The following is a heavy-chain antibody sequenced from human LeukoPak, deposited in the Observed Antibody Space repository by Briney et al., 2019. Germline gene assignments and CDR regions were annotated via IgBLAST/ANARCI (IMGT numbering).Heavy chain of an antibody. CDR3: ARKYYDSRGGKSSLDY. J-gene: IGHJ4*02. CDR2: ISSSSSTI. CDR1: GFTFSSYS. D-gene: IGHD3-22*01. Sequence: PGGSLRLSCAASGFTFSSYSMNWVRQAPGKGLEWVSYISSSSSTIYYADSVKGRFTISRDNAKNSLYLQMNSLRAEDTAVYYCARKYYDSRGGKSSLDYWGQGTPVTVSS. V-gene: IGHV3-48*01.